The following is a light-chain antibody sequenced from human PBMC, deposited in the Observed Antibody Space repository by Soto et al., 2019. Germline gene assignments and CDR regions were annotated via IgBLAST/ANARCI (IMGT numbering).Light chain of an antibody. CDR3: FSYTSSGTYV. CDR1: SSDVGNYKY. J-gene: IGLJ1*01. CDR2: EVS. Sequence: QSALTRPASVSGSPGQSITISCTGTSSDVGNYKYVSWYQQHPGKAPKLMIYEVSNRPSGLSKRFSGSQSSNTASLTISGIQAEDETNYYCFSYTSSGTYVFGTGTKVTVL. V-gene: IGLV2-14*01.